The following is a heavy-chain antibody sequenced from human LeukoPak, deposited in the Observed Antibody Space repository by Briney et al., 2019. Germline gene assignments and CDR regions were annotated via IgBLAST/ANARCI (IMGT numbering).Heavy chain of an antibody. D-gene: IGHD3-22*01. CDR1: GYTFTSYY. J-gene: IGHJ4*02. Sequence: ASVKVSCKASGYTFTSYYMHWVRQAPGQGLEWMGIINPSGGSTSYAQKFQGRVTMTRDMSTSTVYMELRSLRSDDTAVYYCARNFGNYYDSSGYSDYWGQGTLVTVSS. CDR2: INPSGGST. CDR3: ARNFGNYYDSSGYSDY. V-gene: IGHV1-46*01.